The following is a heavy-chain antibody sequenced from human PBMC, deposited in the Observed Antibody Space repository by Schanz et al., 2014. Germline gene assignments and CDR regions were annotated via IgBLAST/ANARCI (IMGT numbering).Heavy chain of an antibody. J-gene: IGHJ4*02. CDR1: GFTFSTYA. CDR3: AKYRYSVFDFDY. Sequence: EVQLVESGGGLVQPGGSLRLSCATSGFTFSTYAMSWVRQAPGKGLEWVSGISGSGVITYYEDSVKGRFTISRDNSKIYLXXXXXRPKAKXIYYCAKYRYSVFDFDYWGQGTLVTVSS. D-gene: IGHD3-16*02. V-gene: IGHV3-23*04. CDR2: ISGSGVIT.